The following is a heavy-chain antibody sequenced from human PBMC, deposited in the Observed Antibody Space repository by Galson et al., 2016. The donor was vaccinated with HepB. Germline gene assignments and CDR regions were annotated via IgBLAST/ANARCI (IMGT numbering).Heavy chain of an antibody. D-gene: IGHD6-19*01. CDR3: AKGGTGIAVPVDL. J-gene: IGHJ5*02. Sequence: SLRLSCAVSGFNFESYAMHWVRQVPGKGLEWLSGISWNSGNIGYADSVKGRFTISRDNAKNSLYLQMNSLRAEDTAVYYCAKGGTGIAVPVDLWGQGTLVTVSS. CDR2: ISWNSGNI. CDR1: GFNFESYA. V-gene: IGHV3-9*01.